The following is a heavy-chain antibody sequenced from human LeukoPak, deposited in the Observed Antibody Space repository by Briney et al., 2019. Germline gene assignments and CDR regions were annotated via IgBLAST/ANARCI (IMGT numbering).Heavy chain of an antibody. CDR1: GFTFSSYS. D-gene: IGHD6-19*01. CDR3: GLAVAGTRFDY. V-gene: IGHV3-21*01. CDR2: ISSSSSYI. J-gene: IGHJ4*02. Sequence: GGSLRLSCAASGFTFSSYSMNWVRQAPGTGLEWVSSISSSSSYIYYADSVKGRFTISRDNAKNSLYLQMNSLRAEDTAVYYCGLAVAGTRFDYWGQGTLVTVSS.